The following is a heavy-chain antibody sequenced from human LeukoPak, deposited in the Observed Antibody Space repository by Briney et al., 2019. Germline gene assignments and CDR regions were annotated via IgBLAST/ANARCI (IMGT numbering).Heavy chain of an antibody. J-gene: IGHJ4*02. D-gene: IGHD5-18*01. CDR2: IYTSGST. CDR3: ARVGTPSYEGY. V-gene: IGHV4-61*02. CDR1: GGSISSGSYY. Sequence: PSQTLSLTCTVSGGSISSGSYYWSWIRQPAGKGLEWIGRIYTSGSTNYNPSLKSRVTISVDTSKNQFSLKLSSVTAADTAVYYCARVGTPSYEGYWGQGTLVTVSS.